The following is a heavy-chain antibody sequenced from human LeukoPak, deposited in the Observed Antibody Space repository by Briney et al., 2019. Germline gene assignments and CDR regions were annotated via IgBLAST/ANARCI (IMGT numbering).Heavy chain of an antibody. CDR1: GFTFSSYG. Sequence: GGSLRLSCAASGFTFSSYGMHWVRQAPGKGLEWVAVISYDGSNKYYADSVKGRFTISRDSSKNTLYLQMNSLRAEDTAVYYCAKDGSYYDSSGYYYDAFDIWGQGTMVTVSS. V-gene: IGHV3-30*18. CDR3: AKDGSYYDSSGYYYDAFDI. D-gene: IGHD3-22*01. CDR2: ISYDGSNK. J-gene: IGHJ3*02.